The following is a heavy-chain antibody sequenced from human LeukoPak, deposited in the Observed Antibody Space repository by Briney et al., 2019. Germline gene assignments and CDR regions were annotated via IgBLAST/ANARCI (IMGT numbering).Heavy chain of an antibody. Sequence: GASVKVSCKASGYTFTGHYMQWVRSAPGQGLEWMGWINPNIGGPNYARKFQGRVIMTRDTSISTAYMELRRLTSDDTAVYYCARTKGYCTSTSCPGGMDVWGQGTTVTVS. J-gene: IGHJ6*02. CDR3: ARTKGYCTSTSCPGGMDV. D-gene: IGHD2-2*01. CDR2: INPNIGGP. CDR1: GYTFTGHY. V-gene: IGHV1-2*02.